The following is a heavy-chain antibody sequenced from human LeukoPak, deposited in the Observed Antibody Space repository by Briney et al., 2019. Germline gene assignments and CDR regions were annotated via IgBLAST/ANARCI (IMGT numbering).Heavy chain of an antibody. Sequence: GRSLRLSCAAYGFTFDDYAMHWDRQAPGKGLEWVSGISWNSGSIGYADSVKGRFTISRDNAKNSLYLQMNSLRAEDTALYYCAKARYCSSTSCYGPFDYWGQGTLVTVSS. CDR2: ISWNSGSI. V-gene: IGHV3-9*01. CDR3: AKARYCSSTSCYGPFDY. D-gene: IGHD2-2*01. CDR1: GFTFDDYA. J-gene: IGHJ4*02.